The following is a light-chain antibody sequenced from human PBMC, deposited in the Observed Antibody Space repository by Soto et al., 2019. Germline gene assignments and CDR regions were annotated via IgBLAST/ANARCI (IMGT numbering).Light chain of an antibody. CDR2: EVN. CDR3: SSYAGSNVYV. J-gene: IGLJ1*01. V-gene: IGLV2-8*01. CDR1: SSDVGNYNY. Sequence: QSVLTQPPSASGSPGQSVTISCTGTSSDVGNYNYVSWYQQHPGKAPKLMIYEVNKRPSGVPDRFSGSKSGNAASLTVSGLQAEDEADYYCSSYAGSNVYVFGTGTKVTV.